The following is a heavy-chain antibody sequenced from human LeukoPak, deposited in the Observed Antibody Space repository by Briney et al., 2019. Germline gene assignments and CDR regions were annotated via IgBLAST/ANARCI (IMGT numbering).Heavy chain of an antibody. CDR1: GGSLSSGLYS. CDR2: IYHTGST. V-gene: IGHV4-30-2*01. D-gene: IGHD2-2*01. J-gene: IGHJ5*02. CDR3: ARLQYCSGTSCYWFDP. Sequence: SETLSLTCDVSGGSLSSGLYSWSWIRQPLGKGLEWIGYIYHTGSTYYNPSLKSRVTISVDTSKNQFSLRLSSVTAADTAVYYCARLQYCSGTSCYWFDPWGQGTLVTVSS.